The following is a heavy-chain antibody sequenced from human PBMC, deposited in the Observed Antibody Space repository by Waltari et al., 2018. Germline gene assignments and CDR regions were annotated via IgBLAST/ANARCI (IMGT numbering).Heavy chain of an antibody. CDR1: GFTFSNSF. V-gene: IGHV3-21*01. D-gene: IGHD3-16*01. CDR3: VRAGSYGHNWFDP. CDR2: ISSSSASK. Sequence: EVQLVESGGGLVKPGGSLRLSCSASGFTFSNSFMNWVRQAPGKGREWVASISSSSASKYYADTLKGRFTISRDNAKHSLYLQVNSLRAEDTAVYYCVRAGSYGHNWFDPWGPGTLVTVSS. J-gene: IGHJ5*02.